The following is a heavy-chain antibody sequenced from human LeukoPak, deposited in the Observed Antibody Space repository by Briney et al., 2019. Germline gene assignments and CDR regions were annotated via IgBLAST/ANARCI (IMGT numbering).Heavy chain of an antibody. J-gene: IGHJ6*02. D-gene: IGHD6-19*01. Sequence: PGGSLRLSCAASGFTFSSYGMHWVRQAPGKGLEWVAVISYDGSNKYYADSVKGRFTISRDNSKNTLYLQMNSPRAEDTAVYYCAKDLASSGWYFPSYYYYYYGMDVWGQGTTVTVSS. CDR2: ISYDGSNK. CDR1: GFTFSSYG. CDR3: AKDLASSGWYFPSYYYYYYGMDV. V-gene: IGHV3-30*18.